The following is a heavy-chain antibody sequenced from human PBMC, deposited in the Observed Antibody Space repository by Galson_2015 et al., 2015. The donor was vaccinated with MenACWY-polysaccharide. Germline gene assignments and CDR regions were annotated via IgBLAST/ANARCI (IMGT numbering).Heavy chain of an antibody. CDR2: IVPYTGDT. V-gene: IGHV1-2*02. CDR3: VLLGASDTAS. J-gene: IGHJ1*01. D-gene: IGHD3-3*01. Sequence: SVKVSCKASGYSFTAYYIHWVRQAPGQGLEWMGWIVPYTGDTNYAVKLQGRVTMTRDTSVSTAYMELNSLRSDATAVDYCVLLGASDTASGGPGSRVTVSS. CDR1: GYSFTAYY.